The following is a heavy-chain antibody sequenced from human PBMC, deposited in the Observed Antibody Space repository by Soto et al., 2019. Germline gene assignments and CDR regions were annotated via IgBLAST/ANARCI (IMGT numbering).Heavy chain of an antibody. J-gene: IGHJ4*02. CDR3: ASHRGSTYGPYDY. CDR1: GGSISSSHW. D-gene: IGHD5-18*01. Sequence: QVQLQESGPGLLKASGTLSVTCAVSGGSISSSHWWSWVRQPPGKGLEWLGDVDHSGSSNYNPSLQIRITISVDKSKTPFSLNVSSVTAADTALYYCASHRGSTYGPYDYWGQGILVTFSS. V-gene: IGHV4-4*02. CDR2: VDHSGSS.